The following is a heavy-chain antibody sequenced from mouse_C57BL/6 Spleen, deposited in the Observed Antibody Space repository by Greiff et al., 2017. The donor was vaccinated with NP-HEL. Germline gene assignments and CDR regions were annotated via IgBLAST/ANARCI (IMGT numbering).Heavy chain of an antibody. CDR1: GFTFSSYT. D-gene: IGHD2-4*01. J-gene: IGHJ3*01. CDR2: ISGGGGNT. V-gene: IGHV5-9*01. Sequence: EVQRVESGGGLVKPGGSLKLSCAASGFTFSSYTMSWVRQTPEKRLEWVATISGGGGNTYYPDSVKGRFTISRDNAKNTLYLQMRSLRSEDTALYYCARQRDDYDWFAYWGQGTLVTVSA. CDR3: ARQRDDYDWFAY.